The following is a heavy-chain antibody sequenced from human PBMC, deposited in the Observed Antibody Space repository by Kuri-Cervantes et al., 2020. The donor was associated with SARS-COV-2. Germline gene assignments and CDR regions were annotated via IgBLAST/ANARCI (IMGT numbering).Heavy chain of an antibody. CDR1: GFTFSSYW. V-gene: IGHV3-13*05. CDR2: IGTAGDP. D-gene: IGHD2-21*01. J-gene: IGHJ1*01. CDR3: TAGVFREYFQH. Sequence: GESLKISCAASGFTFSSYWMSWVRQAPGKGLEWVSAIGTAGDPYYPGSVKGRFTISRDNAKNSLYLQMNSLRAEDTALYYCTAGVFREYFQHWGQGTLVTVSS.